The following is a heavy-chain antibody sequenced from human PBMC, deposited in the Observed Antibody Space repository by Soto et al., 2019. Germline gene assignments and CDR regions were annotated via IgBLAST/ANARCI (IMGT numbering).Heavy chain of an antibody. J-gene: IGHJ4*02. CDR2: IYRGTSP. D-gene: IGHD5-12*01. CDR1: GDSFSSDNW. V-gene: IGHV4-4*02. Sequence: PSETLSLTCAVSGDSFSSDNWWSWVRQPPEKGLEWIGEIYRGTSPTYNPSLESRLTISVDKSKNQFSLKLNSVTAADTAVYYCTKNSAYALDYWGQGTLVNV. CDR3: TKNSAYALDY.